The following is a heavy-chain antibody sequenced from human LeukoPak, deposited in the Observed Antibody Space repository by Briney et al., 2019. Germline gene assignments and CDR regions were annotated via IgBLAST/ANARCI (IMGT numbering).Heavy chain of an antibody. Sequence: GGSLRLSCAASGFTFSDYMMSWVRQAPGEGLEWLGNIKGDGSDKYYVDSVKGRFTISRDNVKNSLYLEMNSLRAEDTAVYYCTRDEGVTVITYRFDYWGQGTLVIVSS. J-gene: IGHJ4*02. CDR1: GFTFSDYM. V-gene: IGHV3-7*01. CDR2: IKGDGSDK. D-gene: IGHD6-19*01. CDR3: TRDEGVTVITYRFDY.